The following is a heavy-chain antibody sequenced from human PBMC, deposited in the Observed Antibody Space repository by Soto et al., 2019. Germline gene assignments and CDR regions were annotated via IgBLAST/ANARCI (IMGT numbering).Heavy chain of an antibody. D-gene: IGHD3-22*01. V-gene: IGHV1-69*06. CDR3: ARALLSHSYDSGGYDSYPHSMEV. J-gene: IGHJ6*02. Sequence: SVKVSCKASGGTFSSLDINWVRQAPGQGLEWMGGIIPISETTNYAQIFQGRVSIVADISTSTAYMELSRLRSEDTAVYYCARALLSHSYDSGGYDSYPHSMEVWCQGTPVTVAS. CDR2: IIPISETT. CDR1: GGTFSSLD.